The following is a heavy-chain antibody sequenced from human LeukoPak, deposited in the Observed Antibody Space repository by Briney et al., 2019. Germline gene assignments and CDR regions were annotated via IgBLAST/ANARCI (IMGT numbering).Heavy chain of an antibody. V-gene: IGHV3-11*01. J-gene: IGHJ6*02. CDR3: ARDQGYGDYVEGYYGMDV. D-gene: IGHD4-17*01. CDR2: ISSSGSTI. Sequence: GGSLRLSCAASGFTFSDYYMSWIRQAPGKGLEWVSYISSSGSTIYYADSVKGRFPISRDNAKNSLYLQMNSLRAEDTAVYYCARDQGYGDYVEGYYGMDVWGQGTTVTVSS. CDR1: GFTFSDYY.